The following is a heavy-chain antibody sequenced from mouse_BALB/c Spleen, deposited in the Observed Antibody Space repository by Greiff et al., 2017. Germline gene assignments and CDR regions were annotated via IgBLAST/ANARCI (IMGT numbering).Heavy chain of an antibody. V-gene: IGHV1-63*01. Sequence: QVQLQQSGAELVRPGTSVKISCKASGYAFTNYWLGWVKQRPGHGLEWIGDIYPGSGNTYYNEKFKGKATLTADKSSSTAYMQLSSLTSEDSAVYFCARGGVRRGRYAMDYWGQGTSVTVSS. CDR3: ARGGVRRGRYAMDY. J-gene: IGHJ4*01. CDR1: GYAFTNYW. CDR2: IYPGSGNT. D-gene: IGHD2-14*01.